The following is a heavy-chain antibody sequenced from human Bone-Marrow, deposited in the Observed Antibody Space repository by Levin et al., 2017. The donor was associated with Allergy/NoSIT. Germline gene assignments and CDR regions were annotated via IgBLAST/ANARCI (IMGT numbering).Heavy chain of an antibody. CDR2: ISGSGGST. CDR3: AKGPDIVVVPAAPIDAFDI. J-gene: IGHJ3*02. Sequence: PGGSLRLSCAASGFTFSSYAMSWVRQAPGKGLEWVSAISGSGGSTYYADSVKGRFTISRDNSKNTLYLQMNSLRAEDTAVYYCAKGPDIVVVPAAPIDAFDIWGQGTMVTVSS. D-gene: IGHD2-2*01. V-gene: IGHV3-23*01. CDR1: GFTFSSYA.